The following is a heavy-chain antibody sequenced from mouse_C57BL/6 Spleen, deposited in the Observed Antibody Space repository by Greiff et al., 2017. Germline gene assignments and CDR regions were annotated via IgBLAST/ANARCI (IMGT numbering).Heavy chain of an antibody. CDR1: GYAFSSSW. V-gene: IGHV1-82*01. CDR2: IYPGDGDT. J-gene: IGHJ4*01. D-gene: IGHD1-1*01. CDR3: ARFPYYYGSYYAMDY. Sequence: VQLQESGPELVKPGASVKISCKASGYAFSSSWMNWVKQRPGKGLEWIGRIYPGDGDTNYNGKFKGKATLTADKSSSTAYMQLSSLTSEDSAVYFCARFPYYYGSYYAMDYWGQGTSVTVSS.